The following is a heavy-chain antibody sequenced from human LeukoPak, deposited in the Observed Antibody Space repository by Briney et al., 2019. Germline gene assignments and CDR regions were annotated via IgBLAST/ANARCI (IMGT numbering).Heavy chain of an antibody. CDR1: GGTFSSYA. D-gene: IGHD2-2*01. Sequence: GSSVKVSCKASGGTFSSYAISWVRQAPGQGLEWMGRITPIFGTANYAQKFQGRVTITTDESTSTAYMELSSLRSEDTAVYYCARGYCSSTSCYEGGYFDYWGQGTLVTVSS. CDR2: ITPIFGTA. V-gene: IGHV1-69*05. J-gene: IGHJ4*02. CDR3: ARGYCSSTSCYEGGYFDY.